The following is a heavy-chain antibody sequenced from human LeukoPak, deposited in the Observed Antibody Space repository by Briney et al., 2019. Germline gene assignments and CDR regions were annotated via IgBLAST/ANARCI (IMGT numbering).Heavy chain of an antibody. Sequence: SGTLSLTCAVSGGSISSSNWWSWVRQPPGKGLEWIGEIYHSGSTNYNPSLKSRVTISVDKSKNQFSLKLSSVTAADTAVYYCARGLVPAAIGDAFDIWGQGTMVTVSS. CDR3: ARGLVPAAIGDAFDI. CDR2: IYHSGST. J-gene: IGHJ3*02. CDR1: GGSISSSNW. V-gene: IGHV4-4*02. D-gene: IGHD2-2*01.